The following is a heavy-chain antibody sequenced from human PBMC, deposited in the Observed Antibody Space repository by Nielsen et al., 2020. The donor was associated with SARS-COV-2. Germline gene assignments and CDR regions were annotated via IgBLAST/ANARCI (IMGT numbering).Heavy chain of an antibody. CDR2: IKSKTDGGAT. Sequence: LTCAASGFTFSNAWMSWVRQAPGKGLEWVGRIKSKTDGGATDYAAPVKGRFTISRDDSKNTLYLQMNSLKTEDTAVYYCTTSGDFWSGYIIDYWGQGTLVTVSS. V-gene: IGHV3-15*01. J-gene: IGHJ4*02. D-gene: IGHD3-3*01. CDR1: GFTFSNAW. CDR3: TTSGDFWSGYIIDY.